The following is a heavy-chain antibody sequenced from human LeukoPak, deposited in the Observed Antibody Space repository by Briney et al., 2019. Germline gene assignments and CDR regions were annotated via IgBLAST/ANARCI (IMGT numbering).Heavy chain of an antibody. D-gene: IGHD3-22*01. J-gene: IGHJ4*02. V-gene: IGHV4-30-4*08. CDR3: ARGTTGITMIVAAIEGGSFDY. CDR2: IYYSGST. Sequence: PSETLSLTCPVSGGSISSGDYYWSWIRQPPGKGLEWIGYIYYSGSTYYNPSLKSRVTISVDTSKNQFSLKLSSVTAADTAVYYCARGTTGITMIVAAIEGGSFDYWGQGTLVTVSS. CDR1: GGSISSGDYY.